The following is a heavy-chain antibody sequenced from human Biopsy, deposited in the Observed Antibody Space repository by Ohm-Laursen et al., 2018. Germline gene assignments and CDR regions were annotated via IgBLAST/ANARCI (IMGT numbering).Heavy chain of an antibody. CDR2: INTENGNT. D-gene: IGHD1-1*01. V-gene: IGHV1-18*01. Sequence: ASVKVSCKASGYTFTSYGISWVRQAPGQGLEWIGWINTENGNTIYAQNLQGRVTMTADTSTSTAYMEVTSLRSDDTAVYYCARAKLEPVYYYYGMDVWGQGTTVTVSS. J-gene: IGHJ6*02. CDR1: GYTFTSYG. CDR3: ARAKLEPVYYYYGMDV.